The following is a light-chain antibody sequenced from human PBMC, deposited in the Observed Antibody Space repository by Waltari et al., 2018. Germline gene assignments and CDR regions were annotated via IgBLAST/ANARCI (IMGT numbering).Light chain of an antibody. Sequence: SSELTQDPAVSVALGQTVRITCQGDSLRTFYARWYQQKPGQAPVLVIYIKDTRPSGIPDRFSGSSSGNTASLTITGAQAEDEADYYCSCRDSSGNVLFGGGTKLTVL. CDR3: SCRDSSGNVL. V-gene: IGLV3-19*01. J-gene: IGLJ2*01. CDR1: SLRTFY. CDR2: IKD.